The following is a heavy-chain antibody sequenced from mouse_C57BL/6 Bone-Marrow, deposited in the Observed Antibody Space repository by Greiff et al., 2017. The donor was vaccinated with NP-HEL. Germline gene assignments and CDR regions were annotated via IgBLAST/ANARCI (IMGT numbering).Heavy chain of an antibody. CDR1: GYTFTDYN. J-gene: IGHJ4*01. V-gene: IGHV1-22*01. D-gene: IGHD1-1*01. Sequence: VQLQQSGPELVKPGASVKMSCKASGYTFTDYNMHWVKQSPGKSLEWIGYINPNNGGTSYNQKFKGKATLTVNKSSSTAYMELRSLTSEDSAVYYCARSGYYGSSYRVYYAMDYWGQGTSVTVSS. CDR2: INPNNGGT. CDR3: ARSGYYGSSYRVYYAMDY.